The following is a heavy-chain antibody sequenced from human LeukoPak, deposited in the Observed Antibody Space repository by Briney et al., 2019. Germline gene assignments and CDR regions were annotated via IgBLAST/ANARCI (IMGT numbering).Heavy chain of an antibody. Sequence: GGSLRLSCAASGFTFSDYYMSWIRQAPGNGLEWVSYISSSGSTIYYADSVKGRFTISRDNAKNSLYLQMNSLRAEDTAVYYCARPSKAGNGEYYYGMDVWGQGTTVTVSS. CDR2: ISSSGSTI. CDR1: GFTFSDYY. V-gene: IGHV3-11*01. D-gene: IGHD3-10*01. J-gene: IGHJ6*02. CDR3: ARPSKAGNGEYYYGMDV.